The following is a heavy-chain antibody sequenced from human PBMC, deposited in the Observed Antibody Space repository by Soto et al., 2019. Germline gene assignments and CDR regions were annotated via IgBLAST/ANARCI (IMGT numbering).Heavy chain of an antibody. CDR2: IRPCNGET. J-gene: IGHJ4*02. Sequence: QVHLVQSGAEVVKPGASVKVSCKASGYTFTAFQIHWARQAPGQRLEWMGSIRPCNGETNYAQRFHDRVTVTMDKSTSTASLVLNSLTSDDTALYYCARRRSAVSEFDYWGQGTLVTVSS. CDR1: GYTFTAFQ. V-gene: IGHV1-2*02. CDR3: ARRRSAVSEFDY. D-gene: IGHD4-17*01.